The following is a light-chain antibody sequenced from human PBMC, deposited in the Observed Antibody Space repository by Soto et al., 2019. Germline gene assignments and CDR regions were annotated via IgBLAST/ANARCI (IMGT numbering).Light chain of an antibody. CDR1: SSDVGGYNY. V-gene: IGLV2-14*01. Sequence: QSVLTQPASVSGSPGQSITISCIGTSSDVGGYNYVSWYQQYPGKAPRLMIYEVSSRPSGVSDRFSGSKSANTASLTMSGLQAEDEADYYCSSYTSRNTYVFGTGTKVTVL. J-gene: IGLJ1*01. CDR2: EVS. CDR3: SSYTSRNTYV.